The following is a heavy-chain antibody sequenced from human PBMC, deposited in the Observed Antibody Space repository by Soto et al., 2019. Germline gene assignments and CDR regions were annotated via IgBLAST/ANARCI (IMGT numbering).Heavy chain of an antibody. J-gene: IGHJ4*02. CDR3: ARGNDYGDYPYYFDY. D-gene: IGHD4-17*01. V-gene: IGHV4-34*01. CDR2: INHSGST. CDR1: GGSFSGYY. Sequence: QVQLQQWGAGLLKPSETLSLTCAVYGGSFSGYYWSWIRQPPGKGLEWIGEINHSGSTNYNPSLKRRVTISGDTSKNQFSLKLSSVTAADTAVYYCARGNDYGDYPYYFDYWGQGTLVTVSS.